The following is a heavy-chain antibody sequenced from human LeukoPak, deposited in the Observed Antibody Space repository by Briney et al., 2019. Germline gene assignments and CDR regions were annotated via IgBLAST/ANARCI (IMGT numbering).Heavy chain of an antibody. V-gene: IGHV3-7*04. CDR3: ARGSPGIAVAGPRY. D-gene: IGHD6-19*01. Sequence: GGSLRLSCAASGFTFSNAWMSWVRQAPGKGLEWVANIKQDGSEKYYVDSVKGRFTISRDNAKNSLYLQMNSLRAEDTAVYYCARGSPGIAVAGPRYWGQGTLVTVAS. J-gene: IGHJ4*02. CDR1: GFTFSNAW. CDR2: IKQDGSEK.